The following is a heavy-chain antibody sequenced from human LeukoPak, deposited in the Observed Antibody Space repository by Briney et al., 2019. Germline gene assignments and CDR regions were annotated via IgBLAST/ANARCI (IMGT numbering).Heavy chain of an antibody. CDR1: GGSFSGYY. D-gene: IGHD2-15*01. Sequence: SETLSLTCAVYGGSFSGYYWSWIRQPPGKGLEWIREINHSGSTNYNPSLKSRVTISVDTSKNQFSLKLSSVTAADTAVYYCASRGYCSGGSCYYFDYWGQGTLVTVSS. V-gene: IGHV4-34*01. J-gene: IGHJ4*02. CDR2: INHSGST. CDR3: ASRGYCSGGSCYYFDY.